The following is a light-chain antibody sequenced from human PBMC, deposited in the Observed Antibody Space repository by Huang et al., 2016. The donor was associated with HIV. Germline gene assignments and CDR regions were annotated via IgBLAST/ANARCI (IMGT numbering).Light chain of an antibody. CDR1: QSSGTY. CDR3: QQSYSALGLT. J-gene: IGKJ4*01. Sequence: DIQMTQSPSSLSASVGDRVTIACRASQSSGTYLNWYQQKPGKAPRLLLHVASILQIGVPSRFSGSGSGTDFTLTISSLQPEDFATYYCQQSYSALGLTFGGGTKVEIK. V-gene: IGKV1-39*01. CDR2: VAS.